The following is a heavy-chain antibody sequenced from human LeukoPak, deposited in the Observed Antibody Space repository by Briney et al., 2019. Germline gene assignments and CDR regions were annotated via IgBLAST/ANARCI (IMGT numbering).Heavy chain of an antibody. CDR2: IIPIFGTA. J-gene: IGHJ4*02. Sequence: SVKVSCKASEGTFSSYAISWVRQAPGQGLEWMGGIIPIFGTANYAQKFQGRVTITADESTSTAYMELSSLRSEDTAVYYCARDSVGVVPAATRGIFDYWGQGTLVTVSS. V-gene: IGHV1-69*13. CDR3: ARDSVGVVPAATRGIFDY. D-gene: IGHD2-2*01. CDR1: EGTFSSYA.